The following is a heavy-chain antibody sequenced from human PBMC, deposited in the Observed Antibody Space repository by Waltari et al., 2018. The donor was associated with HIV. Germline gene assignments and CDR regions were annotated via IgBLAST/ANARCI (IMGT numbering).Heavy chain of an antibody. CDR3: VKEYQYSHAWYSYYGMDV. CDR1: GFTFRNYA. J-gene: IGHJ6*02. Sequence: EVQLLESGGALVQPGGSLRLSCAASGFTFRNYAMNWVRRAPGKGLEWVSAISGSGDSTYYADSVKGRFTISRDNSKNTLYLQLNSLRAEDTAVYFCVKEYQYSHAWYSYYGMDVWGQGTTVTVSS. CDR2: ISGSGDST. D-gene: IGHD6-6*01. V-gene: IGHV3-23*01.